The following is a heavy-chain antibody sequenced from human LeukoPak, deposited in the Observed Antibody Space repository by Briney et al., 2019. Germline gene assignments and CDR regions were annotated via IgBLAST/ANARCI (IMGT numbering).Heavy chain of an antibody. J-gene: IGHJ4*02. CDR1: GFTFKNDR. D-gene: IGHD1-1*01. CDR3: ARATLARSTDY. V-gene: IGHV3-7*01. CDR2: INPDGSHK. Sequence: GGSLRLSCAASGFTFKNDRMSWVRHSPGKRLEWVANINPDGSHKYYVDSVEGRFTVSRDNAKNSLYLQLNSLRVEDTAVFYCARATLARSTDYWGPGSLVIVSS.